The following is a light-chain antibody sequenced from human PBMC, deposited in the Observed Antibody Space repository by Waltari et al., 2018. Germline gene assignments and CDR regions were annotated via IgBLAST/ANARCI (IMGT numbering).Light chain of an antibody. V-gene: IGKV1-12*01. CDR2: DAS. J-gene: IGKJ1*01. Sequence: DIQMTQSPSSVSASVGDRVTLTCRSSQGISSRLAWYQQKPGKAPKLLIYDASSLHSGVPSRFSGSRSGTDYTLTIRSLKPEDFSTYYCQQVNSFPRTFGQGTKVEVK. CDR1: QGISSR. CDR3: QQVNSFPRT.